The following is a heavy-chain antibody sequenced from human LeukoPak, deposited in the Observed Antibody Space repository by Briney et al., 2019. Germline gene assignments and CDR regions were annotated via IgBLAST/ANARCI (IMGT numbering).Heavy chain of an antibody. D-gene: IGHD5-12*01. CDR1: GFTFSSYW. J-gene: IGHJ4*02. V-gene: IGHV3-30*18. CDR2: ISYDGSNK. Sequence: PGGSLRLSCAASGFTFSSYWMSWVRQAPGKGLEWVAVISYDGSNKYYADSAKGRFTISRDNSKNTLYLQMNSLRAEDTAVYYCAKEILGYSGYEDLDYWGQGTLVTVSS. CDR3: AKEILGYSGYEDLDY.